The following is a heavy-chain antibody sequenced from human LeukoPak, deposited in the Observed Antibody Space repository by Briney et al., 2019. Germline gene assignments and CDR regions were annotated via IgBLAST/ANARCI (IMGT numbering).Heavy chain of an antibody. Sequence: ASVKVSCKASGYAFTGYYLAWVRQAPGQGPEWMGWISPNSGGTDYAQKFQGRVTMTRDTSSSTACMELSRLRSDDTAVYYCARERGDGYNAYFDYWGQGTLVTVSS. CDR2: ISPNSGGT. D-gene: IGHD5-24*01. J-gene: IGHJ4*02. V-gene: IGHV1-2*02. CDR1: GYAFTGYY. CDR3: ARERGDGYNAYFDY.